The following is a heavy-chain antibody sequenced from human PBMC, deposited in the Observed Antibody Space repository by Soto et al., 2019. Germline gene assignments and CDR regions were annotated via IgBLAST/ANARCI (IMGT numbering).Heavy chain of an antibody. CDR2: ISYDGSNK. D-gene: IGHD4-4*01. CDR3: ARADLQSGGMDV. Sequence: QVQLVESGGGVVQPGRSLRLSCAASGFTFSSYAMHWVRQAPGKGLEWGAVISYDGSNKYYADSVKGRFTISRENSKNTLYLQMNSLRAEDPAVYYCARADLQSGGMDVWGQGTTITVSS. J-gene: IGHJ6*02. V-gene: IGHV3-30-3*01. CDR1: GFTFSSYA.